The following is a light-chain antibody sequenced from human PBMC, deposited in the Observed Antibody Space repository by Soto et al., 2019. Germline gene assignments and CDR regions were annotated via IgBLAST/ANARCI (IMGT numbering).Light chain of an antibody. CDR1: QSVSSL. J-gene: IGKJ5*01. V-gene: IGKV3-15*01. CDR3: QQYWKWPIT. CDR2: RAS. Sequence: EIVMMQSPATLSVSPGEDATLSCRASQSVSSLLAWYQQKPGQAPRLLIYRASSRAAGLPDRFSGSGSGTDFTLTIRSMQSEDFGVYYCQQYWKWPITVGKGKRREIK.